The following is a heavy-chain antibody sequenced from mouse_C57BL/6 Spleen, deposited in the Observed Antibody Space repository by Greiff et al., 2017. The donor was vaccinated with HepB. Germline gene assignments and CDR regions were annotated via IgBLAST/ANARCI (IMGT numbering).Heavy chain of an antibody. J-gene: IGHJ2*01. V-gene: IGHV5-17*01. CDR1: GFTFSDYG. CDR2: ISSGSSTI. CDR3: ATNGLFDY. Sequence: EVQLQESGGGLVKPGGSLKLSCAASGFTFSDYGMHWVRQAPEKGLEWVAYISSGSSTIYYADTVKGRFTISRDNAKNTLFLQMTSLRSEDTAMYYCATNGLFDYWGQGTTLTVSS. D-gene: IGHD1-1*02.